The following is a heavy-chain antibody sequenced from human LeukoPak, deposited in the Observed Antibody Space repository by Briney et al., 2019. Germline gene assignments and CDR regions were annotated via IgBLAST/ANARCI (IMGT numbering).Heavy chain of an antibody. CDR1: GYTLTELS. Sequence: ASVKVSCKVSGYTLTELSMHWVRQAPGKGLEWMGGFDPEDGETIYAQKFQGRVTMTEDTSTATAYMELSSLRSEDTAVYYCARHYYGSGPDYYFDYWGQGTLVTVSS. J-gene: IGHJ4*02. CDR2: FDPEDGET. D-gene: IGHD3-10*01. CDR3: ARHYYGSGPDYYFDY. V-gene: IGHV1-24*01.